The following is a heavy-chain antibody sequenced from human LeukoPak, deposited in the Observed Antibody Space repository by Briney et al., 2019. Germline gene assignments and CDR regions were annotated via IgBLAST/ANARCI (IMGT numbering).Heavy chain of an antibody. CDR3: AGTRRGSGSLIDY. D-gene: IGHD3-10*01. Sequence: SETLSLTCTVSGYSISSGYYWGWIRQPPGKGLEWIGSIYHSGSTYYNPSLKSRVTISVDTSKNQFSLKLSSVTAADTAVYYCAGTRRGSGSLIDYWGQGTLVTVSS. CDR1: GYSISSGYY. V-gene: IGHV4-38-2*02. J-gene: IGHJ4*02. CDR2: IYHSGST.